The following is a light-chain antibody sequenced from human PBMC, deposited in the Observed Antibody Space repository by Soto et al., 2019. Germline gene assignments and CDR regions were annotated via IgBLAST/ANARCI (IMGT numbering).Light chain of an antibody. CDR3: QQDNNWPLT. J-gene: IGKJ4*01. V-gene: IGKV3D-15*01. CDR1: QSVSDNY. CDR2: GAS. Sequence: EIVLTQSPGTLSLSPGERARLSCRASQSVSDNYLSLYQQKPGLARRLFSYGASNRATGIPARFSGSGSGTEFTLTLSSLQSEDFAVYYCQQDNNWPLTFGGGTEVDI.